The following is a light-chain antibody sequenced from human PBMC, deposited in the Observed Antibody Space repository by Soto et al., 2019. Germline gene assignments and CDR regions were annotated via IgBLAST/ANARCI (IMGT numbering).Light chain of an antibody. Sequence: LEMTQSPAHLSVSPGERATLSCRASQSVSSSYLAWYQQKPGQAPRLLMHGASSRATGIPDRFSGSGSGTDFSLTISRREPEEFAVYYCQQYNKWPRTFGQGTKVDIK. CDR3: QQYNKWPRT. V-gene: IGKV3-20*01. J-gene: IGKJ1*01. CDR2: GAS. CDR1: QSVSSSY.